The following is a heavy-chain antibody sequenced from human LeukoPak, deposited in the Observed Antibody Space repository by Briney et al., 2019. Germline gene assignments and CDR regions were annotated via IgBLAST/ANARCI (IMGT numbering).Heavy chain of an antibody. CDR3: ARDLGRGTISS. CDR1: GGSISSYY. CDR2: IYYSGST. D-gene: IGHD3-3*01. V-gene: IGHV4-59*01. J-gene: IGHJ5*02. Sequence: SETLSLTCTVSGGSISSYYWSWIRQPPGKGLEWIGYIYYSGSTNYNPSLKSRVTISVDTSKNQFSLKLSSVTAADTAVYYCARDLGRGTISSWGQGPLVTVSS.